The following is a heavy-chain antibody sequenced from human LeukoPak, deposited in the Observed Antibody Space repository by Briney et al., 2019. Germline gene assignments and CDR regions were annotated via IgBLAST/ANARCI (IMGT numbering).Heavy chain of an antibody. CDR3: ASAYCSSTSCYAGTLDY. D-gene: IGHD2-2*01. CDR2: ISAYNGNT. CDR1: GYTFISYG. Sequence: ASVKVSCKASGYTFISYGISWVRQAPGQGLEWMGWISAYNGNTNYAQKVQGRVTMTTDTSTSTAYMELSSLRSEDTAVYYCASAYCSSTSCYAGTLDYWGQGTLVTVSS. V-gene: IGHV1-18*01. J-gene: IGHJ4*02.